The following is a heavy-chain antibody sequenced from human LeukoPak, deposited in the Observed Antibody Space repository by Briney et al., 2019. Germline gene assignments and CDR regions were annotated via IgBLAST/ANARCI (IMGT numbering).Heavy chain of an antibody. V-gene: IGHV5-51*01. J-gene: IGHJ6*04. D-gene: IGHD6-13*01. CDR2: IYPGDSDT. CDR1: GYICTNYW. CDR3: ARPRSSSPNDGMDV. Sequence: GESLKISCKGSGYICTNYWIGWVRQMPGKGLEWMGIIYPGDSDTRYSPSFQGQVTISADKSISTAYLQWSSLKASDTAMYYCARPRSSSPNDGMDVGAKGPRSPSPQ.